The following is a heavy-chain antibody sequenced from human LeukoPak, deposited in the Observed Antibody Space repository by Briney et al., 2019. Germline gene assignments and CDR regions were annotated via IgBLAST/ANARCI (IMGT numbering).Heavy chain of an antibody. CDR3: AGGSGYLITS. CDR2: ISSISSTI. Sequence: SGGSLGLSCAASGFTFSSYSMNWVRQAPGKGLEWVSYISSISSTIYYADSVEGRFTISRDNAKNSLHLQMNSLRAEDTAVYYCAGGSGYLITSWGQGTLVTVSS. J-gene: IGHJ5*02. CDR1: GFTFSSYS. D-gene: IGHD3-9*01. V-gene: IGHV3-48*04.